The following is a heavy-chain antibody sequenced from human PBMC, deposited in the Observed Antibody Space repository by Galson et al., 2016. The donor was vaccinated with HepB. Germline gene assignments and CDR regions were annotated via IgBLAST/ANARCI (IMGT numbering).Heavy chain of an antibody. Sequence: TLSLTCTVSGGSISSGGYCWSWIRQHPGRGLEWIGYICYGGSTYYNPSLKSRVTISVDKSKKQFSLRLTSVTAADTAVYYCARGLQLVRGNWFDPWGQGTLVTVSS. V-gene: IGHV4-31*03. D-gene: IGHD6-13*01. CDR2: ICYGGST. CDR3: ARGLQLVRGNWFDP. J-gene: IGHJ5*02. CDR1: GGSISSGGYC.